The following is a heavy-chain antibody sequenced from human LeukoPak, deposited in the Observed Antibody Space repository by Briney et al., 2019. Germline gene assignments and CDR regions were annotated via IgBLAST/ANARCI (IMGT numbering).Heavy chain of an antibody. CDR3: ARGADTHFDY. CDR2: IGTAGDT. Sequence: PGGSLRLSCAASGFTFSNYDMHWVRQATGKGLEWVSAIGTAGDTYYQASVRGRFTMSRENAKSSLYLQMNSLTAGDTAVYYCARGADTHFDYWGQGIMVSVRS. D-gene: IGHD2-15*01. V-gene: IGHV3-13*04. CDR1: GFTFSNYD. J-gene: IGHJ4*02.